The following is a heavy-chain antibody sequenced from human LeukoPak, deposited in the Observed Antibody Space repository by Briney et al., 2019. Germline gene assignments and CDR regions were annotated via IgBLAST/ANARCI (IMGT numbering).Heavy chain of an antibody. CDR3: ARHDSAYSFDY. CDR2: VYYSVIT. D-gene: IGHD2-15*01. Sequence: SETLSLTCTVSGTSISSYYCSWVRQPPGKGLEWIGYVYYSVITNYNPSLKGRVTISLDTSKIQFSLKLSSVTAADTAVYYCARHDSAYSFDYWGQGALVTVSS. V-gene: IGHV4-59*08. J-gene: IGHJ4*02. CDR1: GTSISSYY.